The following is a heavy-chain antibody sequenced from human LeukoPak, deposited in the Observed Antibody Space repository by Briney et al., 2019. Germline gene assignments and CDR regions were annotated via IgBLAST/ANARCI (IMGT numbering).Heavy chain of an antibody. CDR1: GFTFDDYA. CDR2: ISWNSGSI. CDR3: ASGLELDY. Sequence: GGSLRLSCAASGFTFDDYAMHWVRQAPGKGLEWVSGISWNSGSIGYADSVKGRFTISRDNAKNSLYLQMNSLRAEDTAVYYCASGLELDYWGQGTLVTVSS. V-gene: IGHV3-9*01. D-gene: IGHD6-25*01. J-gene: IGHJ4*02.